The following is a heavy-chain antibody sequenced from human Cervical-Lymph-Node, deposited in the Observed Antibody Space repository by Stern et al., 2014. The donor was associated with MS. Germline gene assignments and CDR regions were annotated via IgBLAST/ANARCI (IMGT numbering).Heavy chain of an antibody. V-gene: IGHV1-18*01. Sequence: QLLPSQAEVKQPGPSVKVSRQASGYTFTSHALSWVRQAPGQWLESMGWISAYNGNTNYAQKLQGRVTMTTDTSTSTAYMELRSLRSDDTAVYYCARGLLGSENAFDIWGQGTMVTVSS. J-gene: IGHJ3*02. CDR1: GYTFTSHA. CDR2: ISAYNGNT. CDR3: ARGLLGSENAFDI. D-gene: IGHD2-15*01.